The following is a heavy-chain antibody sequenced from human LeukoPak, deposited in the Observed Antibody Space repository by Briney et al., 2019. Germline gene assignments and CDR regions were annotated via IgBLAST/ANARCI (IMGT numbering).Heavy chain of an antibody. Sequence: GGSLRLSCVASGFPFSSYWMTWVRQAPGKGLEWVANIKQDGSKKSYADSVKGRFTISRDNAKNTLYLQMNGLRAEDTAVYYCSRSAYYDGSGNYYDYWGQGTLVTVSS. V-gene: IGHV3-7*01. J-gene: IGHJ4*02. CDR3: SRSAYYDGSGNYYDY. CDR1: GFPFSSYW. D-gene: IGHD3-22*01. CDR2: IKQDGSKK.